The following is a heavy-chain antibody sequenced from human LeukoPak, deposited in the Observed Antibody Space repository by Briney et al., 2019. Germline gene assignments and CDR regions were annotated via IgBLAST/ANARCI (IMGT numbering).Heavy chain of an antibody. CDR3: ASDSGGYNAFDY. CDR1: GGSISSGGYA. CDR2: IYHSGST. Sequence: PSQTLSLTCAVSGGSISSGGYAWSWIRQPPGEGLEWIGYIYHSGSTYYNPSLKSRVTISVDRSKNQFSLKLSSVTAADTAVYYCASDSGGYNAFDYWGQGTLVTVSS. D-gene: IGHD1-26*01. J-gene: IGHJ4*02. V-gene: IGHV4-30-2*01.